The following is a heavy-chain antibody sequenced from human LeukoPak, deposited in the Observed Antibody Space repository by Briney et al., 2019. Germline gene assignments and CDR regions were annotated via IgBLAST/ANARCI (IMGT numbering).Heavy chain of an antibody. D-gene: IGHD6-13*01. CDR1: EFTVSTNY. J-gene: IGHJ2*01. V-gene: IGHV3-66*01. Sequence: PGESLRLSRAASEFTVSTNYMRWVRQAPGKGLEWVSVIYSGGNTYYADSVKGRVTISRDNSKNTVYLLMNSLRAEDTAVYYCARYSSSSWYQDFDLWGRGTLVTVSS. CDR2: IYSGGNT. CDR3: ARYSSSSWYQDFDL.